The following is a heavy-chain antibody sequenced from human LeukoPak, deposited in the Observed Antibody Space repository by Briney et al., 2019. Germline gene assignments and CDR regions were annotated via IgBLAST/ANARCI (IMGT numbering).Heavy chain of an antibody. J-gene: IGHJ4*02. CDR3: ARGIVYGSGSYYKAYYFDS. D-gene: IGHD3-10*01. Sequence: SETLSLTCSVSGGSFSGSYWSWIRQPPGRGLEWIGEINHSGTTNYNPSLASRVTVSVDTSKNQFSLNLTSVTAADTAVYFCARGIVYGSGSYYKAYYFDSWGQGTLVTVSS. V-gene: IGHV4-34*01. CDR2: INHSGTT. CDR1: GGSFSGSY.